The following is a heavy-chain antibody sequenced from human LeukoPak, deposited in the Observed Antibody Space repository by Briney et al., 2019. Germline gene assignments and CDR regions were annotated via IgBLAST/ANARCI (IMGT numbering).Heavy chain of an antibody. J-gene: IGHJ4*02. CDR2: INHSGST. CDR1: GGSISSSSYY. D-gene: IGHD6-13*01. CDR3: ARVNRITYSSSSGEAIDY. V-gene: IGHV4-39*07. Sequence: SETLSLTCTVSGGSISSSSYYWGWIRQPPGKGLEWIGEINHSGSTNYNPSLKSRVTISVDTSKNQFSLKLSSVTAADTAVYYCARVNRITYSSSSGEAIDYWGQGTLVTVSS.